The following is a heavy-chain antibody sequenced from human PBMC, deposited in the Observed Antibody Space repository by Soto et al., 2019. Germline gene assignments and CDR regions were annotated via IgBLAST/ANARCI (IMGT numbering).Heavy chain of an antibody. D-gene: IGHD4-17*01. J-gene: IGHJ6*02. Sequence: LQESGSGLVKPSQTLSLTCAVSGGSISSGGYFWSWIRQPPGKGLEWIGYIQHGGSTYYNPSLKSRVPISVDRPKNHFSLKLTSVTAADTAVYYCAKAHYGDYGYGMDVWGQGTTVTVSS. CDR1: GGSISSGGYF. CDR2: IQHGGST. CDR3: AKAHYGDYGYGMDV. V-gene: IGHV4-30-2*01.